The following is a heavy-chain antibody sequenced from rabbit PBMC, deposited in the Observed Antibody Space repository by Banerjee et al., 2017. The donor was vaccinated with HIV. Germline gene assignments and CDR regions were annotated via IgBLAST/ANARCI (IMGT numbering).Heavy chain of an antibody. CDR1: GFDFSSNA. CDR3: ARDLAGAIGWNFNL. J-gene: IGHJ4*01. Sequence: LEESGGGLVKPEGSLTLTCKASGFDFSSNAICWVRQAPGKGLEWIACIYAGSGGSTGYANWAKGRFTISKTSSTTVTLQMTSLTAADTATYFCARDLAGAIGWNFNLWGPGTLVTVS. CDR2: IYAGSGGST. V-gene: IGHV1S45*01. D-gene: IGHD4-1*01.